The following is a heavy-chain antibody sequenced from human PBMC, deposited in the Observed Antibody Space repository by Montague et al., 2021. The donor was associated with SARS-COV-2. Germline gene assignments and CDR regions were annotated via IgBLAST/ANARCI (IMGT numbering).Heavy chain of an antibody. J-gene: IGHJ6*02. D-gene: IGHD3-10*01. CDR1: GASFSGYY. CDR2: VIHSGTT. CDR3: ASGEFFYYGSGNYYRGALDD. Sequence: SETLSLTCHVYGASFSGYYWSWVRQSPGKGLEWIGEVIHSGTTNYNPSLKGRVTTSIDSSNDRFSLRLTSLTAADTGVYYCASGEFFYYGSGNYYRGALDDWGQGTTVTVSS. V-gene: IGHV4-34*12.